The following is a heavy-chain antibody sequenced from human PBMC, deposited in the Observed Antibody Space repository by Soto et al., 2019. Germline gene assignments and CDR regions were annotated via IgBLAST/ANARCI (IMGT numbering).Heavy chain of an antibody. Sequence: EVQLVQSGAEVKKPGESLKISCQGSGYSFTKYWIGWVRQMPGKGLEWMGVIYPGDSDTKYSPSFQGHVTISVDKTTSTAFLPWTNLKASDTAVYYCAGHYSPNPRLNYSFFYGLDIWGPGTTVTVSS. J-gene: IGHJ6*02. V-gene: IGHV5-51*01. CDR2: IYPGDSDT. CDR1: GYSFTKYW. D-gene: IGHD2-15*01. CDR3: AGHYSPNPRLNYSFFYGLDI.